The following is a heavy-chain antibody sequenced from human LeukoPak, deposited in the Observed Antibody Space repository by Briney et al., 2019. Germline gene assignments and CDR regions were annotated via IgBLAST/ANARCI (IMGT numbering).Heavy chain of an antibody. D-gene: IGHD6-13*01. CDR3: ARGSKAAPGTFDY. Sequence: SETLSLTCTVSGGSISSGGYYWSWIRQHPGKGLEWIGYIYYSGSTYYNPSLKSRVTISVDTSKNQFSLKLSSVTAADTAVYYCARGSKAAPGTFDYWGQGTLVTVSS. CDR1: GGSISSGGYY. CDR2: IYYSGST. V-gene: IGHV4-31*03. J-gene: IGHJ4*02.